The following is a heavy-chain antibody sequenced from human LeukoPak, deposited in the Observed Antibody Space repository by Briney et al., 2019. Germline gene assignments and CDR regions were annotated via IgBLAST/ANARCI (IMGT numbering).Heavy chain of an antibody. CDR1: GYTFTGYY. Sequence: GASVKVSCKASGYTFTGYYMHWVRQAPGQGLEWMGWINPNSGGTNYAQKFQGRVTMTRDTSISTACMELSRLRSDDTAVYYCARAPPYHGSGSYYGDFDYWGQGTLVTVSS. V-gene: IGHV1-2*02. CDR3: ARAPPYHGSGSYYGDFDY. CDR2: INPNSGGT. J-gene: IGHJ4*02. D-gene: IGHD3-10*01.